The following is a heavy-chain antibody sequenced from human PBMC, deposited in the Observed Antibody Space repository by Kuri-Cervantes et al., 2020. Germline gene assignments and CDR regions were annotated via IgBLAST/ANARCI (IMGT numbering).Heavy chain of an antibody. CDR3: ARDQAVAGKVEADSRPGGFDP. CDR1: GFTFSSYS. CDR2: ISYDGSNK. D-gene: IGHD6-19*01. V-gene: IGHV3-30*05. Sequence: GESLKISCAASGFTFSSYSMNWVRQAPGKGLEWVAVISYDGSNKYYADSVKGRFTISRDNSKNTPYLQMNSLRAEGTAVYYCARDQAVAGKVEADSRPGGFDPWGQGTLVTVSS. J-gene: IGHJ5*02.